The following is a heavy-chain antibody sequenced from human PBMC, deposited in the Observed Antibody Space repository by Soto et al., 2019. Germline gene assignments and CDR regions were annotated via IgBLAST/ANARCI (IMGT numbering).Heavy chain of an antibody. CDR1: EFSLSTSGMR. Sequence: SGPTLVNPTQTLTLTCTASEFSLSTSGMRGNWMRQPSGKALEWLARIDCYGGEFYSASLRTRLTIFKVTAKYQVVLTMINLPLVDTATYYCARISDMSGWSYDFDYWGQGALVTVSS. CDR2: IDCYGGE. CDR3: ARISDMSGWSYDFDY. V-gene: IGHV2-70*04. J-gene: IGHJ4*01. D-gene: IGHD6-19*01.